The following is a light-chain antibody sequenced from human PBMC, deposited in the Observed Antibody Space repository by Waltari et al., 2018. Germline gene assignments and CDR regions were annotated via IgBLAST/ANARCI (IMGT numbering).Light chain of an antibody. Sequence: DIQMTQSPSTLSASVGDRVTITCRASPSISSWLAWYQQKPGKAPKLLIYKASSLESGVPSRFSGSGSGTEFTLTISSLQPDDFATYYCQQYNSYSSGYTFGQGTKLEIK. CDR1: PSISSW. J-gene: IGKJ2*01. V-gene: IGKV1-5*03. CDR3: QQYNSYSSGYT. CDR2: KAS.